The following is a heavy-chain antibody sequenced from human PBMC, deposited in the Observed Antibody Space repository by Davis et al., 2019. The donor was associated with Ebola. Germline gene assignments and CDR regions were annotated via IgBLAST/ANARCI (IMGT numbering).Heavy chain of an antibody. Sequence: GGSLRLSCTDSVITFSSYAMTWVRQAPGKGLEWVSAISGSGGNTYYADSVKGRFTISRDNAKNSLYLQMNSLRAEDTAVYYCARDLVVVVAANQGWYYGMDVWGKGTTVTVSS. CDR3: ARDLVVVVAANQGWYYGMDV. V-gene: IGHV3-23*01. D-gene: IGHD2-15*01. J-gene: IGHJ6*04. CDR2: ISGSGGNT. CDR1: VITFSSYA.